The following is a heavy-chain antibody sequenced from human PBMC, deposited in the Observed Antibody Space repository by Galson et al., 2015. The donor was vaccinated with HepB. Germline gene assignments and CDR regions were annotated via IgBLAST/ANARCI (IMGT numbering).Heavy chain of an antibody. CDR2: IWYDGSNK. D-gene: IGHD6-13*01. CDR3: AKAPQQGGAAAGTNWYFDL. V-gene: IGHV3-33*06. Sequence: SLRLSCAASGFTFSSYGMHWVRQAPGKGLEWEAVIWYDGSNKYYADSVKGRFTISRDNSKNTLYLQMNSLRAEDTAVYYCAKAPQQGGAAAGTNWYFDLWGRGTLVTVSS. J-gene: IGHJ2*01. CDR1: GFTFSSYG.